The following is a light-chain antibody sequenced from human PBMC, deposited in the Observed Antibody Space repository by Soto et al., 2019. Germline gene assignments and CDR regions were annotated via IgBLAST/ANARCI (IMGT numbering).Light chain of an antibody. V-gene: IGLV1-40*01. Sequence: QSVLRRAPSVSGAPGQSVTISCTGSSSNLGAGYDVHWYQLLPGTAPKLLIYGNRNRPSGVPDRFSGSKSGTSASLAITGLQAEDEADYYCQSYDNSLGVCYVFGTGTKVTVL. CDR2: GNR. CDR1: SSNLGAGYD. J-gene: IGLJ1*01. CDR3: QSYDNSLGVCYV.